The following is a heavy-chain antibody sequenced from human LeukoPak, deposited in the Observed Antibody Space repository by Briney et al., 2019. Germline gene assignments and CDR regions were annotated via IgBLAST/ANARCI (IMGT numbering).Heavy chain of an antibody. V-gene: IGHV1-18*01. D-gene: IGHD3-10*01. CDR1: GYTFTSHG. CDR2: ISTYNGNT. J-gene: IGHJ6*03. Sequence: ASVKVSCKASGYTFTSHGISWVRQAPGQGLEWMGWISTYNGNTNYAQKLQGRVTITRNTSISTAYMELSSLRSEDTAVYYCARVVVTMVRGVIITNYYYYYMDVWGKGTTVTVSS. CDR3: ARVVVTMVRGVIITNYYYYYMDV.